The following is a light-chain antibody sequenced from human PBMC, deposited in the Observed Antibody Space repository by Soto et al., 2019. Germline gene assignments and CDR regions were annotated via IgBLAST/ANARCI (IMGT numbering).Light chain of an antibody. CDR2: GAS. V-gene: IGKV3-20*01. CDR1: QSVSGRY. CDR3: QQYESSPHN. Sequence: EIVLTQSPGTLSLSPGERATLSCRASQSVSGRYLAWYQQKPGQAPRLLIEGASSRAAVIPDRFSGSESGPDFTLTISRVEPEDFAGYYCQQYESSPHNFGPVTRVEI. J-gene: IGKJ3*01.